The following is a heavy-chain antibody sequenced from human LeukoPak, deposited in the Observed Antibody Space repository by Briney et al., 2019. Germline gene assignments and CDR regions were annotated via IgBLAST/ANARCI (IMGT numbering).Heavy chain of an antibody. CDR3: ARGGVVYYYGMDV. J-gene: IGHJ6*02. Sequence: SETLSLTCTVSGGSISSYYWSWIRQPPGKGLEWIGYIYYSGSTYYNPSLKSRVTISVDTSKNQFSLKLSSVTAADTAVYYCARGGVVYYYGMDVWGQGTTVTVSS. CDR2: IYYSGST. V-gene: IGHV4-59*06. D-gene: IGHD2-21*01. CDR1: GGSISSYY.